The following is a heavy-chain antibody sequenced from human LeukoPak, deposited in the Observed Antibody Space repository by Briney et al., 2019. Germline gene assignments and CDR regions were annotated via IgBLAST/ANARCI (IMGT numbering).Heavy chain of an antibody. D-gene: IGHD3-16*01. V-gene: IGHV1-2*02. CDR3: ATQRGSYLWGTDFDY. J-gene: IGHJ4*02. Sequence: ASVKVSCKASGYTFTGYYMHWVRQAPGQGLEWMGWINPNSGDTKYSQKFQGRVTMTRDTSISTAYMELSRLRADDTAVYYCATQRGSYLWGTDFDYWGQGTLVTVSS. CDR1: GYTFTGYY. CDR2: INPNSGDT.